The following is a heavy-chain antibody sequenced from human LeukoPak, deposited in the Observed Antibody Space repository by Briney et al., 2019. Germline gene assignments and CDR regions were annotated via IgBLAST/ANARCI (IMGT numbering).Heavy chain of an antibody. Sequence: RSLRLSCAASGFTFSSYAMHWVRQAPGKGLEWVAVISYDGSNKYYADSVKGRFTISRDNSKNTLYLQMNSLRAEDTAVYYCARGIYWFDPWGQGTLVTVSS. J-gene: IGHJ5*02. CDR1: GFTFSSYA. CDR2: ISYDGSNK. V-gene: IGHV3-30*04. CDR3: ARGIYWFDP. D-gene: IGHD2-15*01.